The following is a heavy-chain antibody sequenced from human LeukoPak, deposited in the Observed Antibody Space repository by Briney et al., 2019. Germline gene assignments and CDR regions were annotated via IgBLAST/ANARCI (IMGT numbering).Heavy chain of an antibody. V-gene: IGHV1-2*02. D-gene: IGHD6-6*01. CDR3: ARDGLWRFKAYSSSSSPFDY. CDR1: GYTFTSYG. CDR2: TNPNSGGT. Sequence: ASVKVSCKASGYTFTSYGISWGRQAPGHGLEWMGWTNPNSGGTNYAQKFQGRVTMTRDTSISTAYMELSRLRSDDTAVYYCARDGLWRFKAYSSSSSPFDYWGQGTLVTVSS. J-gene: IGHJ4*02.